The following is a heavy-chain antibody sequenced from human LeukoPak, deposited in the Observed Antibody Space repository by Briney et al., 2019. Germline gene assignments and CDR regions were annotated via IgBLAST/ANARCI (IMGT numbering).Heavy chain of an antibody. CDR1: GDSIFNFY. V-gene: IGHV4-4*07. CDR2: IYYTGTT. Sequence: SETLSLTCTVSGDSIFNFYWSWIRQPAGKGLEWIGHIYYTGTTNYNPSLESRVTVSLDTSRNQFPLKMTSMTAADTAVYYCARNRPPFDVWGQGTMVTVSS. D-gene: IGHD1-14*01. CDR3: ARNRPPFDV. J-gene: IGHJ3*01.